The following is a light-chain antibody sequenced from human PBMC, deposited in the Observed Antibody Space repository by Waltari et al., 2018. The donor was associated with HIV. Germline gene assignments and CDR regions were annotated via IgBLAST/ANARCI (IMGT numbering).Light chain of an antibody. CDR2: AAS. V-gene: IGKV1-39*01. J-gene: IGKJ3*01. Sequence: MTQSPSSLSASVGDRVTITCRASQSISSYLNWYQQQAGKAPKLLIYAASSLQSGVPSRFSGSGSGTDFTLTISSLQPEDFATYYCQQSYSTPQTFGPGTKVDIK. CDR3: QQSYSTPQT. CDR1: QSISSY.